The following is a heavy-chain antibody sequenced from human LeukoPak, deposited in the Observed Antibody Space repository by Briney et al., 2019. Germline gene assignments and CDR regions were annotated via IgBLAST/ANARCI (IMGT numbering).Heavy chain of an antibody. Sequence: ASVKVSCKASGYTFTSHYMHWVRQAPGQGLEWMGWISAYNGNTNYAQKLQGRVTMTTDTSTSTAYMELRSLRSDDTAVYYCAREGEYSSSSPYYYYYGMDVWGQGTTVTVSS. CDR3: AREGEYSSSSPYYYYYGMDV. J-gene: IGHJ6*02. D-gene: IGHD6-6*01. CDR1: GYTFTSHY. CDR2: ISAYNGNT. V-gene: IGHV1-18*04.